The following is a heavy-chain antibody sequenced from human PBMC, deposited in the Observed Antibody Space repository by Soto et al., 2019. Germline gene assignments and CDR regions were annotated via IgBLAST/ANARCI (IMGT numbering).Heavy chain of an antibody. V-gene: IGHV3-23*01. Sequence: GGSLRLSCAASGFTFSSYAMTWVRQAPGKGLEWVSAISGSGGSTYNADSVKGRFTISRDKSKNTLYLQMNSLRAEDTAVYYCAKSLYAFDMWGQGTMVTVSS. CDR1: GFTFSSYA. CDR3: AKSLYAFDM. J-gene: IGHJ3*02. CDR2: ISGSGGST.